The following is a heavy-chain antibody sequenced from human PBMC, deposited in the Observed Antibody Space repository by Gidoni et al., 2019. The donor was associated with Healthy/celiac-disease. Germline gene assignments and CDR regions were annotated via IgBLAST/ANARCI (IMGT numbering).Heavy chain of an antibody. Sequence: QVQLQESGPGLVKPSQTLSLTCTVSGGSISSGDYYWSWIRQPPGKGLEWIGYIYYSGSTYYNPSLKSRVTISVDTSKNQFSLKLSSVTAADTAVYYCAREGSDYNDPELSGFDYWGQGTLVTVSS. V-gene: IGHV4-30-4*01. J-gene: IGHJ4*02. D-gene: IGHD3-16*02. CDR3: AREGSDYNDPELSGFDY. CDR1: GGSISSGDYY. CDR2: IYYSGST.